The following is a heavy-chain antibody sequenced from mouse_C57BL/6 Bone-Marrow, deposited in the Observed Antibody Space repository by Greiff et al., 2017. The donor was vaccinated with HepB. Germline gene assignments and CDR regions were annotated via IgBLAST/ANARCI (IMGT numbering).Heavy chain of an antibody. CDR1: GYTFTDYY. CDR3: ASPMRWVDY. CDR2: INPNNGGT. J-gene: IGHJ2*01. D-gene: IGHD2-3*01. Sequence: EVQLQESGPELVKPGASVKISCKASGYTFTDYYMNWVKQSHGKSLEWIGDINPNNGGTSYNQKFKGKATLTVDKSSSTAYMELRSLTSEDSAVYYCASPMRWVDYWGQGTTLTVSS. V-gene: IGHV1-26*01.